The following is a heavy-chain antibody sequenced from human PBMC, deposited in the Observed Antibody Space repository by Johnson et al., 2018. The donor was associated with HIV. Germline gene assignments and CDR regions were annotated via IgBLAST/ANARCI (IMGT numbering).Heavy chain of an antibody. J-gene: IGHJ3*02. V-gene: IGHV3-30*02. CDR2: IRYDGSNK. CDR1: GFTFSSYG. Sequence: QMLLVESGGGVVQPGRFLRLSCAASGFTFSSYGMHWVRQAPGKGLEWVAFIRYDGSNKYYADSVKGRFTISRDNSKNTLYLQMNSLRAEDTAVYYCAKDSSVLLCFDIWGQGTMVTVSS. CDR3: AKDSSVLLCFDI. D-gene: IGHD3-10*01.